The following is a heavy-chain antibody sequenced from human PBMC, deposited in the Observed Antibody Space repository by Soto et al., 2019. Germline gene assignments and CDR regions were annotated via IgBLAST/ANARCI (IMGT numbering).Heavy chain of an antibody. CDR3: ARRGDGSGSLDY. J-gene: IGHJ4*02. V-gene: IGHV4-4*02. Sequence: SETLSLTCAVSSGSISSNNWWIWVRQPPGKGLEWIGEVYHSGSTTYSPSLKSPVTISVDKSKNQFSLKLSSVTAADTAVCYCARRGDGSGSLDYWGRGTLVTSPQ. CDR2: VYHSGST. D-gene: IGHD3-10*01. CDR1: SGSISSNNW.